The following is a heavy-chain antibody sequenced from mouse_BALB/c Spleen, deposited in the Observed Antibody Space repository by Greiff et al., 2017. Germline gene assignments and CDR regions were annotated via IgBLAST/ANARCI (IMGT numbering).Heavy chain of an antibody. CDR2: IWGDGST. CDR3: ARTYAMDD. Sequence: VQLQQSGPGLVAPSQSLSITCTVSGFSLTGYGVNWVRQPPGKGLAWLGMIWGDGSTDYNSPLKSRLSISKDNSKIQVFLIMNSLQTDDTARYYCARTYAMDDWGEGTSVTVSS. CDR1: GFSLTGYG. J-gene: IGHJ4*01. V-gene: IGHV2-6-7*01.